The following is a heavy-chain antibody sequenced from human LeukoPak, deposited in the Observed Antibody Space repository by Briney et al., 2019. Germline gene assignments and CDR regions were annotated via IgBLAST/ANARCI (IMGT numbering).Heavy chain of an antibody. CDR2: IYHSGST. CDR3: ARDLVAAAANWFDP. Sequence: SETLSLTCAVSGGSISSSNWRSWVRQPPGKGLEWIGSIYHSGSTYYNPSLKSRVTISVDTSKNQFSLKLSSVTAADTAVYYCARDLVAAAANWFDPWGQGTLVTVSS. J-gene: IGHJ5*02. V-gene: IGHV4-4*02. D-gene: IGHD6-13*01. CDR1: GGSISSSNW.